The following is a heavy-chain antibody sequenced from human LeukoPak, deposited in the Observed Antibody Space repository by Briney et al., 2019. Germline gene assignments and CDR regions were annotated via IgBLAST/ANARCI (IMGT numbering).Heavy chain of an antibody. CDR3: ARGGGIIAAAVVD. Sequence: PGGSLRLSCSASGFTFSSYAMHWVRQAPGKGLEYVSAISSNGGSTYYADSVKGRFTISRDNSKNTLYLQMSSLRAEDTAVYYCARGGGIIAAAVVDWGQGTLVTVSS. CDR2: ISSNGGST. D-gene: IGHD6-13*01. CDR1: GFTFSSYA. V-gene: IGHV3-64D*06. J-gene: IGHJ4*02.